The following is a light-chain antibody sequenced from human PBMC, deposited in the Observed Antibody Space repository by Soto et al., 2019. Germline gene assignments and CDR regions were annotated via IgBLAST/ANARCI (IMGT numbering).Light chain of an antibody. Sequence: EIVMTQSPATLSVSPGERATLSCRASQSVSSNLACYNQKPCQAPSLLIYGATTTATAIPARFSGSGSGTEFTLTISSLLSEDFAVYYCQQYNNWPPITFGQGTRLEIK. J-gene: IGKJ5*01. CDR3: QQYNNWPPIT. CDR2: GAT. CDR1: QSVSSN. V-gene: IGKV3-15*01.